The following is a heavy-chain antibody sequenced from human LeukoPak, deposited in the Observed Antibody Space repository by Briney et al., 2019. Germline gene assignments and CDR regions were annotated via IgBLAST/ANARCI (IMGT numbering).Heavy chain of an antibody. CDR3: ARGKRTIVATITSGNFRYCSGGSCYRWFDP. CDR2: INHSGST. V-gene: IGHV4-34*01. D-gene: IGHD2-15*01. Sequence: AETLSVTCAVYGGSFSGYYWSWIRQPPGKGLEWIGEINHSGSTNYNPSLKSRVTISVDTSKNQFSLKLSSVTAADTAVYYCARGKRTIVATITSGNFRYCSGGSCYRWFDPWGQGTLVTVSS. CDR1: GGSFSGYY. J-gene: IGHJ5*02.